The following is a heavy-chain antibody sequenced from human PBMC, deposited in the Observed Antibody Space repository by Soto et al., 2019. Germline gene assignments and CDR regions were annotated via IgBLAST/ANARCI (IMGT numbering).Heavy chain of an antibody. J-gene: IGHJ5*02. CDR2: IYHGGST. CDR3: ARGSVGNSFCWFDP. Sequence: SETLSLTCTVSGDSVSSVGFHWAWLRRPPGKGLEWIGYIYHGGSTYYRPSLESRVTISVDTSKNQFSLRLSSVTAADTAVYFCARGSVGNSFCWFDPWGQGTLVTVSS. V-gene: IGHV4-39*07. CDR1: GDSVSSVGFH. D-gene: IGHD4-4*01.